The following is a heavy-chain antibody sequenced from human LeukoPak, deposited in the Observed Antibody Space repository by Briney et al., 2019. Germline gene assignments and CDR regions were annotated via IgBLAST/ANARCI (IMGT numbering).Heavy chain of an antibody. CDR3: ASSMIVVDEAPSGY. Sequence: RIIPILGIANYAQKFQGRVTITADKSTSTAYMELSSLRSEDTAVYYCASSMIVVDEAPSGYWGQGTLVTVSS. V-gene: IGHV1-69*02. CDR2: IIPILGIA. D-gene: IGHD3-22*01. J-gene: IGHJ4*02.